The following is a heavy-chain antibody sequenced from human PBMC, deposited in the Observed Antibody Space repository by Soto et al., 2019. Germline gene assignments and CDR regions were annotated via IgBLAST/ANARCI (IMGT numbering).Heavy chain of an antibody. CDR3: ARVSSSSHLFDY. J-gene: IGHJ4*02. D-gene: IGHD6-6*01. CDR2: TNAGNGNT. V-gene: IGHV1-3*01. CDR1: GYTFTSYA. Sequence: GASVKVSCKASGYTFTSYAMHWVRQAPGQRLEWMGWTNAGNGNTKYSQKFQGRVTITRDTSTSTAYMELSSLRSEDTAVYYCARVSSSSHLFDYWGQGTLVTVSS.